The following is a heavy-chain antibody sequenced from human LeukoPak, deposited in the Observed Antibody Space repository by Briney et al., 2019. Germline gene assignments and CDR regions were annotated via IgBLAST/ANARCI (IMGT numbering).Heavy chain of an antibody. D-gene: IGHD3-10*01. Sequence: GGSLRLSCAASGFTFSSYAMSWVRQAPGKGLEWVANIKQDGSEKYYVDSVKGRFTISRDNAKNSLYLQMNSLRAEDTAVYFCARELGASGMVRGKYYYYGMDVWGQGTTVTVSS. V-gene: IGHV3-7*01. CDR1: GFTFSSYA. J-gene: IGHJ6*02. CDR3: ARELGASGMVRGKYYYYGMDV. CDR2: IKQDGSEK.